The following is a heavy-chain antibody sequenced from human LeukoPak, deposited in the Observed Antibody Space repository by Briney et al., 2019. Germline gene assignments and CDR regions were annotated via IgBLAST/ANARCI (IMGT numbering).Heavy chain of an antibody. V-gene: IGHV1-24*01. D-gene: IGHD5-18*01. CDR1: GYTVSSLP. J-gene: IGHJ3*02. CDR3: DTATPGYKSNCDACDI. Sequence: ASVKVSCKVSGYTVSSLPMHWVRQAPGKGLEWMGNFDPKDGETLYAQNLQGRSTMTDDTSTDTAYMELNSLRYDETAVYYCDTATPGYKSNCDACDIWGQGPMVTVSS. CDR2: FDPKDGET.